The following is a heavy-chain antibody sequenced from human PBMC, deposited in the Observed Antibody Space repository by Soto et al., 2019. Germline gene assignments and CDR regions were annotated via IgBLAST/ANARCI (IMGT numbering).Heavy chain of an antibody. D-gene: IGHD5-12*01. CDR2: IIPIIDIA. CDR3: ARDMMATIEGGASRVWYFDL. V-gene: IGHV1-69*08. Sequence: QVQLVQSGAEVKKPGSSVKVSCKASGGTFSTFTLSWVRQAPGQGLEWMGRIIPIIDIAYYAQQFQGRVTITADKSTSTAYMELSSLRSEDTAVYYCARDMMATIEGGASRVWYFDLWGRGTLVTVSS. CDR1: GGTFSTFT. J-gene: IGHJ2*01.